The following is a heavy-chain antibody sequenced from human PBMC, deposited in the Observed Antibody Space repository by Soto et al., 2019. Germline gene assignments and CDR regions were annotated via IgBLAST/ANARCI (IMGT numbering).Heavy chain of an antibody. CDR2: INPSGGSS. CDR3: GRGSLITMIVNY. CDR1: GYTFTSYY. D-gene: IGHD3-22*01. V-gene: IGHV1-46*01. Sequence: QVQLVQSGAEVKKPGASVKVSCKASGYTFTSYYMHWVRQAPGQGLEWMGIINPSGGSSSYAQKSXGXFTMTRDTSTNTVSMELNSLRSEDTAVYYCGRGSLITMIVNYWGQGTLVTVSS. J-gene: IGHJ4*02.